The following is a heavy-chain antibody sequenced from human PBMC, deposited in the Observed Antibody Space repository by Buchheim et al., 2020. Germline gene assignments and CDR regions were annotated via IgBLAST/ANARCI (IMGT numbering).Heavy chain of an antibody. CDR1: GGSFSGYY. CDR2: INHSGST. Sequence: QVQLQQWGAGLLKPSETLSLTCAVYGGSFSGYYWSWIRQPPGKGLEWIGEINHSGSTNYNPSLKSRVTISVDTSKNQFSLTLSSVTAADTAVYYCARGYSSSWTGVGNWFDPWGQGTL. D-gene: IGHD6-13*01. CDR3: ARGYSSSWTGVGNWFDP. V-gene: IGHV4-34*01. J-gene: IGHJ5*02.